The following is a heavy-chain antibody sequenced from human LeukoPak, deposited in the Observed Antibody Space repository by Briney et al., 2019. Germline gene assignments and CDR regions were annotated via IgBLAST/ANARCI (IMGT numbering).Heavy chain of an antibody. Sequence: GGSLRLSCTASGVTFRNYWMNWVRQAPGKGLEWVASINKDESARYYVDSVKGRFTISRDNAKNSLYLQMNSLRVEDTAVYFCARGGYYTFDSWGQGTLVTVSS. J-gene: IGHJ4*02. CDR1: GVTFRNYW. CDR3: ARGGYYTFDS. V-gene: IGHV3-7*01. CDR2: INKDESAR. D-gene: IGHD3-3*01.